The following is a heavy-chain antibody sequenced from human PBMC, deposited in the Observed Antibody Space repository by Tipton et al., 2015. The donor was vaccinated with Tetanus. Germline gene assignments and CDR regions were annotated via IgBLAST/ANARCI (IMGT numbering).Heavy chain of an antibody. CDR3: ARDVGYYDSSGYADSFDI. J-gene: IGHJ3*02. CDR1: GFIFNDYA. D-gene: IGHD3-22*01. V-gene: IGHV3-30*14. Sequence: SLRLSCATSGFIFNDYALHWVRQAPGKGLDWVAVISSDGTRKYYADSLKGRFTIARDNSRNTLYLQMNNLRADDTAVYYCARDVGYYDSSGYADSFDIWGQGTMVTVSS. CDR2: ISSDGTRK.